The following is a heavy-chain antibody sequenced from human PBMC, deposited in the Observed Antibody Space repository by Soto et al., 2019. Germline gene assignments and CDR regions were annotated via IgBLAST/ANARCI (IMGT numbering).Heavy chain of an antibody. V-gene: IGHV1-46*01. J-gene: IGHJ6*02. CDR3: ARGYYYYYGMDV. CDR2: INPSGGST. Sequence: ASVTVSCKASGYTFTSYYMHWVRLAPGQGLGWMGIINPSGGSTSYAQKFQGRVTMTRDTSTSTVYMELSSLRSEDTAVYYCARGYYYYYGMDVWGQGTMVTVSS. CDR1: GYTFTSYY.